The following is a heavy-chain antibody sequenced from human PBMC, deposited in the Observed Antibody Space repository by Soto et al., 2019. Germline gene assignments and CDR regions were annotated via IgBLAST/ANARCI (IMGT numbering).Heavy chain of an antibody. V-gene: IGHV3-9*03. CDR1: GFTFDDYA. CDR3: GKGFSIAAIDF. D-gene: IGHD6-13*01. J-gene: IGHJ4*02. CDR2: ITWNSDNI. Sequence: DVQLVESGGGLVQPGRSLRLSCTASGFTFDDYAMHWVRQAPGKGLEWVSGITWNSDNIGYADSVRGRFTISRDNARNSLYLQMNSLGAEDIGLYFCGKGFSIAAIDFCCQGTLFTVSS.